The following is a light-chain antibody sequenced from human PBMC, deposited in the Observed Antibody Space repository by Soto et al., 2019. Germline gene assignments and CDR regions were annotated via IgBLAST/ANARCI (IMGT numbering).Light chain of an antibody. CDR3: QQYNNWPPRGT. V-gene: IGKV3-15*01. CDR2: GAS. CDR1: QGVRTN. Sequence: EIVLTQSPATLSVSPGERATLSCRASQGVRTNLAWYQQKPGQGPRLLRYGASTRATGSPARFSGSGSGTEFTLNISSLQPEDFALYYCQQYNNWPPRGTFGQGTKVEFK. J-gene: IGKJ1*01.